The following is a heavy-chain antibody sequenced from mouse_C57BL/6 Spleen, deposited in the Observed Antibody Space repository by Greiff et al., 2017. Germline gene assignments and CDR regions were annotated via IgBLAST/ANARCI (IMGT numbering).Heavy chain of an antibody. CDR1: GYSFTSYY. Sequence: LVESGPELVKPGASVKISCKASGYSFTSYYIHWVKQRPGQGLEWIGWIYPGSGNTKYNEKFKGKATLTADTSSSTAYMQLSSLTSEDSAVYYCASGDYGSSFWFAYWGQGTLVTVSA. CDR2: IYPGSGNT. J-gene: IGHJ3*01. V-gene: IGHV1-66*01. CDR3: ASGDYGSSFWFAY. D-gene: IGHD1-1*01.